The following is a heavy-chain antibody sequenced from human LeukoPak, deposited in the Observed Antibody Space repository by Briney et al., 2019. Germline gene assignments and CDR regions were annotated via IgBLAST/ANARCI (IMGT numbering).Heavy chain of an antibody. D-gene: IGHD6-19*01. Sequence: SETLSLTCTVSGGSISSYYWSWIRQPPGKGLEWIGSIYYSGSTYYNPSLKSRVTISVDTSKNQFSLKLSSVTAADTAVYYCARGMQWLGDWGQGTLVTVSS. CDR3: ARGMQWLGD. CDR1: GGSISSYY. V-gene: IGHV4-39*07. J-gene: IGHJ4*02. CDR2: IYYSGST.